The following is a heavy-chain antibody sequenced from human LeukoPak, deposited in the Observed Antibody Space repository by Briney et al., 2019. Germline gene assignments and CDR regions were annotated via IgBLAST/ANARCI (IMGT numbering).Heavy chain of an antibody. CDR1: GFTLSSLA. D-gene: IGHD1-7*01. CDR2: ISGSGGST. V-gene: IGHV3-23*01. J-gene: IGHJ4*02. CDR3: VKRTVNYPFDF. Sequence: RGSLRLSCAASGFTLSSLAMNWIRQTPGKGLEWVSAISGSGGSTFYADSVRGRFTISRDNSKNTLYLQMNSLRAEDTAVYYCVKRTVNYPFDFWGQGTLLTVSS.